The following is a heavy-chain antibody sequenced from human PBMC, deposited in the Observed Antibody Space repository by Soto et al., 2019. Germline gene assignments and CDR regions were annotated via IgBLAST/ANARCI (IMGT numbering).Heavy chain of an antibody. CDR2: INPGGVSK. CDR3: ARGRGGYYDSSGYYSFDY. V-gene: IGHV1-46*01. CDR1: GYTLTSHY. D-gene: IGHD3-22*01. J-gene: IGHJ4*02. Sequence: ASVKVSCKASGYTLTSHYIHWVRQAPGQGLEWMGIINPGGVSKTYAQEFQGRITMTRDTSISTAYMELSSLRSEDTAVYYYARGRGGYYDSSGYYSFDYWGQGTLVTVSS.